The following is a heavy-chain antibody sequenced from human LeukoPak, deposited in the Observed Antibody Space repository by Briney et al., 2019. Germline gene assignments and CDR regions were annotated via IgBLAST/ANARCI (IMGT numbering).Heavy chain of an antibody. D-gene: IGHD1-26*01. V-gene: IGHV1-18*01. CDR3: ARGIPSYSGSYFDY. CDR1: GYTFTSYG. CDR2: ISAYNGNT. J-gene: IGHJ4*02. Sequence: ASVKVSCKASGYTFTSYGISWLRQAPGQGLEWMGWISAYNGNTNYAQRLQGRVTMTTDTSTSTAYMELRSLRSDDTAVYYCARGIPSYSGSYFDYWGQGTLVTVSS.